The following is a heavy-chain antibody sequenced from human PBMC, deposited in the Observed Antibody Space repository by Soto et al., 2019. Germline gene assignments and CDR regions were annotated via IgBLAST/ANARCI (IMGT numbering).Heavy chain of an antibody. V-gene: IGHV1-69*02. D-gene: IGHD3-22*01. CDR2: IIPILGIA. CDR3: ARGTYYYDSSGYYYGMDV. J-gene: IGHJ6*02. CDR1: GGTFSSYI. Sequence: QVQLVQSGAEVKKPGSSVKVSCKASGGTFSSYIISWVRQAPGQGLEWMGRIIPILGIANYAQKFQGRVTIIADKSTRTAYMELSSLRSEDTAVYYCARGTYYYDSSGYYYGMDVWGQGTTVTVSS.